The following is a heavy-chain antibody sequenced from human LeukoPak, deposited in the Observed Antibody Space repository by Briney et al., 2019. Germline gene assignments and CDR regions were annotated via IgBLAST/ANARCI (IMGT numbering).Heavy chain of an antibody. V-gene: IGHV3-66*01. D-gene: IGHD2-2*01. CDR3: AKTTRCSSTSCPFDY. CDR2: IYSGGSI. J-gene: IGHJ4*02. CDR1: GFTVSSVY. Sequence: GGSLRLSCAASGFTVSSVYMSWVRQAPGKGLKWVAVIYSGGSITYADSVKGRFTISRDNSKNTLYLQMNRLRAEDTAVYYCAKTTRCSSTSCPFDYWGQGTLVTVSS.